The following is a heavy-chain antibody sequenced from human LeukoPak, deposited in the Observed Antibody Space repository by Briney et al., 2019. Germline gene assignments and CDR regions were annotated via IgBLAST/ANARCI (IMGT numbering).Heavy chain of an antibody. CDR2: ISSSSSYI. D-gene: IGHD3-10*01. J-gene: IGHJ4*02. CDR1: GFTFSSYS. CDR3: ARVGRYYGSGSYDFDY. V-gene: IGHV3-21*01. Sequence: GGSPRLSCAASGFTFSSYSMNWVRQAPGKGLEWVSSISSSSSYIYYADSVKGRFTISRDNAKNSLYLQMNSLRAEDTAVYYCARVGRYYGSGSYDFDYWGQGTLVTVSS.